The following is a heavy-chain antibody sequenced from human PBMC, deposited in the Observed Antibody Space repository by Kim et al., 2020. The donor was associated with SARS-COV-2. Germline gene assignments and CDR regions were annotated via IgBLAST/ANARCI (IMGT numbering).Heavy chain of an antibody. Sequence: ADSVKGRFTISRDNAKNSLYLQMNSLRAEDTAVYYCARDKVTTYSDAFDIWGQGTMVTVSS. V-gene: IGHV3-11*05. J-gene: IGHJ3*02. CDR3: ARDKVTTYSDAFDI. D-gene: IGHD4-17*01.